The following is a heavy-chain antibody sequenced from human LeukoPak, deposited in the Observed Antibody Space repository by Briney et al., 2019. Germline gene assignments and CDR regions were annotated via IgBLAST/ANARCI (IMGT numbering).Heavy chain of an antibody. Sequence: TGGSLRPSCAASGFTFSSYGMHWVRQAPGKGLEWVAVISYDGSNKYYADSVKGRFTISRDNSKNTLYLQMNSLRAEDTAVYYCAKGLVEMAILLFDYWGQGTLVTVSS. D-gene: IGHD5-24*01. CDR2: ISYDGSNK. J-gene: IGHJ4*02. V-gene: IGHV3-30*18. CDR1: GFTFSSYG. CDR3: AKGLVEMAILLFDY.